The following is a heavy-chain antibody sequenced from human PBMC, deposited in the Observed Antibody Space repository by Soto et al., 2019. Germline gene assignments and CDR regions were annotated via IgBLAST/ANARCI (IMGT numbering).Heavy chain of an antibody. CDR2: IKPDGSLT. CDR1: GFIFSNYW. Sequence: EAQLVQSGGGLVQPGGSMRLSCAASGFIFSNYWMHWVRQAPGTGLVWVSSIKPDGSLTPYANSVKGRFTISRDNAQNKVYLQMNSLRAEDTAIYYCARDEGVPMVRGFDKWGQGILVAVAS. V-gene: IGHV3-74*03. CDR3: ARDEGVPMVRGFDK. D-gene: IGHD3-10*01. J-gene: IGHJ4*02.